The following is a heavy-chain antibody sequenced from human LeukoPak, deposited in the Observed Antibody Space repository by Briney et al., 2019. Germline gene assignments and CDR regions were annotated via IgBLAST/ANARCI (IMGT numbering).Heavy chain of an antibody. V-gene: IGHV3-73*01. CDR2: IDKKDNFHAT. J-gene: IGHJ5*02. CDR3: TRDSGTYNWLDP. D-gene: IGHD1-26*01. Sequence: PGGSLRLSCAASGFAFSGCAIHWVRQSSGKGLEWVGHIDKKDNFHATAYAASVQGRSSISRADSKNTAFLHMNSLKTEDMALYYCTRDSGTYNWLDPWGQGTLVTVSS. CDR1: GFAFSGCA.